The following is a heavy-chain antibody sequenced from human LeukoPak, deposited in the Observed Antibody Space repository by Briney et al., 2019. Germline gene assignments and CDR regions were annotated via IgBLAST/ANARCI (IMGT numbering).Heavy chain of an antibody. D-gene: IGHD1-26*01. CDR3: ARAGSYGPYFDF. CDR2: ISSTSTYT. J-gene: IGHJ4*02. V-gene: IGHV3-11*05. CDR1: GFTFSDYF. Sequence: PGGSLRLSCAVSGFTFSDYFMTWIRQAPGKGLEWVSNISSTSTYTNYADSVKGRFTISRDNAKNSLYLQMNSLRAEDTAVYYCARAGSYGPYFDFWGQGTLVTVSS.